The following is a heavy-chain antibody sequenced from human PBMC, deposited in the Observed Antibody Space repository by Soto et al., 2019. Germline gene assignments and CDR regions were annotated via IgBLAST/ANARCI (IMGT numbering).Heavy chain of an antibody. D-gene: IGHD3-22*01. CDR1: GGSISSGGYS. V-gene: IGHV4-30-2*01. J-gene: IGHJ5*02. CDR3: ARAHPSGYYYGWFDP. CDR2: IYHSGST. Sequence: SETLSLTCAVSGGSISSGGYSWSWIRQPPGKGLEWIGYIYHSGSTYYNPSLKSRVTISVDRSKNQFSLKLSSVTAADTAVYYCARAHPSGYYYGWFDPWGQGTLVTVSS.